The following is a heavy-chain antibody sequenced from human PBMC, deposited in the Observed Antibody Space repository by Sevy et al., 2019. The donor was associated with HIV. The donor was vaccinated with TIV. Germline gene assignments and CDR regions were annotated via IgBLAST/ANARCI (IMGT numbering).Heavy chain of an antibody. CDR1: GGSISSYY. J-gene: IGHJ6*03. D-gene: IGHD3-10*01. V-gene: IGHV4-59*01. CDR2: IYYSGST. CDR3: ARDGIYHGSGSPGRPVRHYMDV. Sequence: SETLSLTCTVSGGSISSYYWSWIRQPPGKGLEWIGYIYYSGSTNYNPSLKSRVTISVDTSKNQFSLKLSSVTAADTAVYYCARDGIYHGSGSPGRPVRHYMDVWGKGTTVTVSS.